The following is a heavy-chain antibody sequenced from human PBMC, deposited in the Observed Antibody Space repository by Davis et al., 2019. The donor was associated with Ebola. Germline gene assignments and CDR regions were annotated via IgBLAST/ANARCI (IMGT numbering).Heavy chain of an antibody. CDR1: GFTFSSYW. V-gene: IGHV3-74*01. D-gene: IGHD1-26*01. J-gene: IGHJ4*02. CDR3: AKDYPQVIGTPFFDD. Sequence: GESLKISCAASGFTFSSYWMHWVRQAPGKGLVWVSRINSDGSSTSYADSVKGRFTISRDNSKNTLFLQMNSLRVEDTAVYYCAKDYPQVIGTPFFDDWGQGTLVTVSS. CDR2: INSDGSST.